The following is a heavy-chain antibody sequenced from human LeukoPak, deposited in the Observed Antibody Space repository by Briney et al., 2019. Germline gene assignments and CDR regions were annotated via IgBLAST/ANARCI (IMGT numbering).Heavy chain of an antibody. CDR2: ISWNSGSI. D-gene: IGHD3-22*01. Sequence: GGSLRLSCAASGFTFDDYAMHWVRQAPGKGLEWVSGISWNSGSIGYADSVKGRFTISRDNAKNSLYLQMNSLRAEDTAVYYCAKVKHSSGYYFDYWGQGTLVTVSS. J-gene: IGHJ4*02. CDR3: AKVKHSSGYYFDY. V-gene: IGHV3-9*01. CDR1: GFTFDDYA.